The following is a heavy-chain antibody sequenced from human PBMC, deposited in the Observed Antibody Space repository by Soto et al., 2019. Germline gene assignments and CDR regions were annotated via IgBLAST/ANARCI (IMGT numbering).Heavy chain of an antibody. CDR3: AREPRLHYYDSSGFDY. CDR1: GGTFSSYA. CDR2: IIPIFGTA. J-gene: IGHJ4*02. Sequence: SVWVSCKTSGGTFSSYAISWVRQAPGQGLEWMGGIIPIFGTANYAQKFQGRVTITADESTSTAYMELSSLRSEDTAVYYCAREPRLHYYDSSGFDYWGRG. D-gene: IGHD3-22*01. V-gene: IGHV1-69*13.